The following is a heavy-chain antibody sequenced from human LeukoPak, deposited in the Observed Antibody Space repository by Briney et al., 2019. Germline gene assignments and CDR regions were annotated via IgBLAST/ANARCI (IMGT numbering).Heavy chain of an antibody. CDR3: ARVAFTWQLVLGC. Sequence: ASVKVSCKASGYTFTGYYMHWVRQAPGQGPEWMGWINPNSGGTNYAQKFQGRVTMTRDTSISTAYMELSRLRSDDTAVYYCARVAFTWQLVLGCWGQGTLVTVSS. J-gene: IGHJ4*02. CDR2: INPNSGGT. CDR1: GYTFTGYY. V-gene: IGHV1-2*02. D-gene: IGHD6-6*01.